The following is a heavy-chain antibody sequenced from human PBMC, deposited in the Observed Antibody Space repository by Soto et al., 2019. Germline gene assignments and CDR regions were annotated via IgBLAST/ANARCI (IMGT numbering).Heavy chain of an antibody. J-gene: IGHJ6*02. V-gene: IGHV4-30-4*01. CDR1: GGSISSGDYY. CDR3: ARDLIAAAGRYYYGMDV. D-gene: IGHD6-13*01. Sequence: SETLSLTCTVSGGSISSGDYYWSWIRQPPGKGLEWIGYIYYSGSTYYNPSLKSRVTISVDTSKNQFSLKLSSVTVADTAVYYCARDLIAAAGRYYYGMDVWGQGTTVTVSS. CDR2: IYYSGST.